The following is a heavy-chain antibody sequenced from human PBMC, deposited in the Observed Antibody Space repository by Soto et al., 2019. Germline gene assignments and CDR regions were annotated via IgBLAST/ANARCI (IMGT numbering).Heavy chain of an antibody. J-gene: IGHJ4*02. D-gene: IGHD4-4*01. CDR3: ARSDRRSNYLWDY. Sequence: EVQLLESGGGLVQPGGSLRLSCAASGFTFSSYAMSWVRQAPGKGLEWVSAISGSGGSTYYADSVKGRFTISRDNSKNTLYLQMNSLRVEDTAVYYCARSDRRSNYLWDYWGQGTLVTVSS. CDR1: GFTFSSYA. V-gene: IGHV3-23*01. CDR2: ISGSGGST.